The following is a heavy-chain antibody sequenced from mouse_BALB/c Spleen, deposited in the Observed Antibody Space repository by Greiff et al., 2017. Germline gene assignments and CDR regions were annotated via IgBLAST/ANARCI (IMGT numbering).Heavy chain of an antibody. CDR2: INPYNGDT. J-gene: IGHJ3*01. V-gene: IGHV1-53*01. D-gene: IGHD2-4*01. CDR1: GYTFTSYW. CDR3: GRGGDYDWFAY. Sequence: QVQLQQPGAELVKPGASVKLSCKASGYTFTSYWMHWVKQRPGQGLEWIGRINPYNGDTFYNQKFKGKATLTVDKSSSTAHMELLSLTSEDSAVYYCGRGGDYDWFAYWGQGTLVTVSA.